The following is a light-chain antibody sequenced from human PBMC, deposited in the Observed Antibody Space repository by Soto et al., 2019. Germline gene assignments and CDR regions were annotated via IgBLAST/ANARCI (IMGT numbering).Light chain of an antibody. J-gene: IGKJ5*01. CDR1: QSVSIK. V-gene: IGKV3-15*01. CDR3: QQYNNWPPIT. CDR2: DTS. Sequence: EIVMTQSPATLSVSPGERAXLSXXXSQSVSIKLAWYQQKPGQAPRLLIYDTSTRATGIPARFSGSGSGTEFTLTISSLQSEDFAVYYCQQYNNWPPITFGQGTRLEIK.